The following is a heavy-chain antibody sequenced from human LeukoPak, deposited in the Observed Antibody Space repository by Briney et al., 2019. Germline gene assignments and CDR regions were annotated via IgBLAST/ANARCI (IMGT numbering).Heavy chain of an antibody. CDR1: GYTFTGYY. CDR2: INPNSGGT. J-gene: IGHJ4*02. Sequence: ASVKLSCKASGYTFTGYYMHWVRQAPGQGLEWMGWINPNSGGTNDAQKFQGRVTMTRDTSISTAYMELSRLRSDDTAVYYCASLTDYWGQGTLVTVSS. CDR3: ASLTDY. V-gene: IGHV1-2*02.